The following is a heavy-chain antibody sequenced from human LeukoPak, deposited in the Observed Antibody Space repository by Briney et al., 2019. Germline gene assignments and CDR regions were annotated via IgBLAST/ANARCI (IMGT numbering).Heavy chain of an antibody. V-gene: IGHV3-15*01. J-gene: IGHJ4*02. CDR1: GFPFSNAW. D-gene: IGHD5-18*01. CDR3: TTLPYSYGSYFDY. Sequence: GGSLRLSCAASGFPFSNAWMSWVRQAPGKGLEWVGRIKSKTEGGTTDYAAPVKGRFTISRDDSKNTLYLQMNSLKTEDTAVYYCTTLPYSYGSYFDYWGQGTLVTVSS. CDR2: IKSKTEGGTT.